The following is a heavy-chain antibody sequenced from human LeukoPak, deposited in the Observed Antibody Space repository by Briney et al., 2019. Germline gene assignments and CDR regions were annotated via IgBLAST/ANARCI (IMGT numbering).Heavy chain of an antibody. CDR1: GDSISSSKYF. Sequence: SETLSLTCTVSGDSISSSKYFWGWIRQPPGKGLEWIGEISYSGNTYYNPSLKSRVTISMDTSKNQFSLNLNSVTASDTTVYYCARRSPLVAVTTAHYYDYWGPGTLVTVSS. D-gene: IGHD2-21*02. J-gene: IGHJ4*02. CDR2: ISYSGNT. CDR3: ARRSPLVAVTTAHYYDY. V-gene: IGHV4-39*01.